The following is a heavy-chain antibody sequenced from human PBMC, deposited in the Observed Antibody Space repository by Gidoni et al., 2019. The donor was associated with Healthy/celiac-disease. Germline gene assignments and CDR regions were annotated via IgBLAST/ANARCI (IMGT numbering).Heavy chain of an antibody. J-gene: IGHJ3*02. D-gene: IGHD5-12*01. V-gene: IGHV3-30*18. Sequence: QVQLVESGGGVVQPGRSLRPSCAASGFTFSSYGMHWVRQAPGKGLEWVAVISYYGSNTYYADSVKGRFTISRDNSKNTLYLQMNSLRAEDTAVYYCAKGQYSGYENDAFDIWGQGTMVTVSS. CDR1: GFTFSSYG. CDR2: ISYYGSNT. CDR3: AKGQYSGYENDAFDI.